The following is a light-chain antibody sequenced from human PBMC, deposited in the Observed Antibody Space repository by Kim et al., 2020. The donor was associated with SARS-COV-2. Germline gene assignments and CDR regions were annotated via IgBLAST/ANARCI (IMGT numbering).Light chain of an antibody. V-gene: IGKV3-20*01. Sequence: EIVLTQSPGTLSLSPGERATLSCRASQSVGSNYLAWYQQKPGQAPRLLIYGASNRATGIPDRFGGSGSGTDFTLTIGRLEPEAFAVNYCQEYTSSPPYTFGQGTKLEL. CDR1: QSVGSNY. CDR2: GAS. CDR3: QEYTSSPPYT. J-gene: IGKJ2*01.